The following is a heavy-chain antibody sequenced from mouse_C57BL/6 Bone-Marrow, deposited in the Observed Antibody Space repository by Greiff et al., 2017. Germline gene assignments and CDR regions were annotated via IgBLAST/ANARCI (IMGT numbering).Heavy chain of an antibody. J-gene: IGHJ3*01. V-gene: IGHV1-82*01. CDR2: IYPGDGDT. Sequence: QVQLQQSGPELVKPGASVKLSCKASGYTFSSSWMNWVKQRPGQGLEWIGRIYPGDGDTNYNGKFKGKATLTADKSSSTAYMQLSSLTSEDSAVYLCHVTGNAWFAYWGQGTLVTVSA. CDR3: HVTGNAWFAY. CDR1: GYTFSSSW. D-gene: IGHD4-1*01.